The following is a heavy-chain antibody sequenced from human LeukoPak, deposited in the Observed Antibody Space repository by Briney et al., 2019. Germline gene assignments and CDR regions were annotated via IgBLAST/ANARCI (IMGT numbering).Heavy chain of an antibody. CDR3: TRLGGQQLGYYYYYMDV. V-gene: IGHV3-73*01. Sequence: PGGSLRLSCAASGFTFSGSAMHWVRQASGKGLEWVGRIRSKANSYATAYAASVKGRFTISRDDSKNTAYLQMNSLKTEDTAVYYCTRLGGQQLGYYYYYMDVWGKGTTVTVSS. CDR2: IRSKANSYAT. J-gene: IGHJ6*03. CDR1: GFTFSGSA. D-gene: IGHD6-13*01.